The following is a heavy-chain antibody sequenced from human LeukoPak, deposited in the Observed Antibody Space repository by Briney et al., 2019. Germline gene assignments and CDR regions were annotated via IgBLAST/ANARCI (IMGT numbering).Heavy chain of an antibody. V-gene: IGHV3-23*01. J-gene: IGHJ4*02. Sequence: GGSLRLSCAASGFTFSSDAMSWVRQAPGKGLEWVSAISGSGGSTYYADSVKGRFTISRDNPKNTLYLQMNSLRAEDTAVYYCVKGGLGCSSTSCFDYWGQGTLVTVSS. CDR3: VKGGLGCSSTSCFDY. CDR2: ISGSGGST. D-gene: IGHD2-2*01. CDR1: GFTFSSDA.